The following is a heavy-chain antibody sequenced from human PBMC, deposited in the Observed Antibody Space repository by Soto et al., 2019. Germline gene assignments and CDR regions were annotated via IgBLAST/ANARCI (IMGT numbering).Heavy chain of an antibody. J-gene: IGHJ5*01. CDR3: AKALVVSQVTYNRLDS. Sequence: QVQLVESGGGVVQPGRSLRLSCVTSGFTFSAYNMHWVRQAPGKGLEWVGVVWFDGSLKYYGDSVKGRFSVSRDSSKNTVYLEMDSLRPEDTAVYYCAKALVVSQVTYNRLDSWGQGTLVTVSS. D-gene: IGHD2-8*02. CDR2: VWFDGSLK. V-gene: IGHV3-33*06. CDR1: GFTFSAYN.